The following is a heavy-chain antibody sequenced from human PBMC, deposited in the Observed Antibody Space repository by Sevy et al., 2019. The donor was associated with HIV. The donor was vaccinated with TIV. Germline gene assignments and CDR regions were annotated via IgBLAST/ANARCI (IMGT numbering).Heavy chain of an antibody. V-gene: IGHV1-24*01. Sequence: ASVKVSCKLSGYTLTDFSMHWVRQAPGKGLEWVATFDPEDGRTIYSQKFQGRVTMTEDTSTDTAYMELNSLRSDDTAVYYCATTKDYYDSSDYPFDYWGQGTQVTVSS. CDR3: ATTKDYYDSSDYPFDY. CDR1: GYTLTDFS. CDR2: FDPEDGRT. D-gene: IGHD3-22*01. J-gene: IGHJ4*02.